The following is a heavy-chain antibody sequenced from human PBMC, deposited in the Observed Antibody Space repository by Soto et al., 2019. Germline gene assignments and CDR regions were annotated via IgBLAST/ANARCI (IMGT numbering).Heavy chain of an antibody. J-gene: IGHJ6*02. CDR3: ARERKFDFWRKGLDV. CDR1: GYTFTSYD. V-gene: IGHV1-8*01. D-gene: IGHD3-3*01. CDR2: MDPNSGST. Sequence: QAQLVQSGAEVKKPGASVKVSCKASGYTFTSYDINWVRQAPGQGLEWLGWMDPNSGSTGYAQNFQGRVTMTTNISINTAHMELSSLRSEDTAVYYCARERKFDFWRKGLDVWGQGTTVTVSS.